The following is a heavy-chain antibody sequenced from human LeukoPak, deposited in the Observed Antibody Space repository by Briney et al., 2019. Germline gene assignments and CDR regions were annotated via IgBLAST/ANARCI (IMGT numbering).Heavy chain of an antibody. D-gene: IGHD3-22*01. Sequence: SGTLSLTCAVSGGSISSNKWWHWVRQPPGKGLEWIGEIHHSGSTNYNPSLKSRVTISVDTSKNQFSLKLSSVTAADTAVYYCAREGDLDYYDSSDNWFDPWGQGTLVTASS. V-gene: IGHV4-4*02. CDR3: AREGDLDYYDSSDNWFDP. CDR1: GGSISSNKW. CDR2: IHHSGST. J-gene: IGHJ5*02.